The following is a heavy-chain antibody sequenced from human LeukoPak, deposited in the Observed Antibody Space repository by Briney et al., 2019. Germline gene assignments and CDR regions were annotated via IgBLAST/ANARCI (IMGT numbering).Heavy chain of an antibody. D-gene: IGHD3-22*01. J-gene: IGHJ6*02. CDR1: GFTFSSYG. CDR3: AKEAYYYDSRGYHNYYYYGMDV. V-gene: IGHV3-30*18. Sequence: GGSLRLSCAASGFTFSSYGMHWARQAPGKGLEWVASISHDGSNKYYADSVRGRFTISRDNSKNTLYLQMNSLRAEDTAVYSCAKEAYYYDSRGYHNYYYYGMDVWGQGTTVTVSS. CDR2: ISHDGSNK.